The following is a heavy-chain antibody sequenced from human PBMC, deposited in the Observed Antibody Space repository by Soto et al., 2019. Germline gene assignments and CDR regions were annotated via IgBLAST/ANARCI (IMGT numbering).Heavy chain of an antibody. D-gene: IGHD6-13*01. CDR1: GGSISSGGYS. J-gene: IGHJ4*02. Sequence: QVQLQESGPGLVKPSQTLSLTCTVSGGSISSGGYSWSWIRQHPAKGLEWIGYIYYSGSTYYNTSLKSRVTISVDTSKNQFSLKLSAVTAADTAVYYCARAPRSRCWSFDYWGQGTLVTVSS. CDR2: IYYSGST. V-gene: IGHV4-31*03. CDR3: ARAPRSRCWSFDY.